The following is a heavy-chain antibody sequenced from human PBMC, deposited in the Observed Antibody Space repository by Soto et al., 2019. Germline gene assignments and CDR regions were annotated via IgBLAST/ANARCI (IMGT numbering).Heavy chain of an antibody. V-gene: IGHV4-34*01. Sequence: PSETLSLTCAVYGGSFSGYYWSWIRQPPGKGLEWIGEINHSGSTNYNPSLKSRVTISVDTSKNQFSLKLSSVTAADTAVYYCAGIDSFGRIDYWGQGTLVTVSS. CDR1: GGSFSGYY. J-gene: IGHJ4*02. CDR2: INHSGST. CDR3: AGIDSFGRIDY. D-gene: IGHD2-15*01.